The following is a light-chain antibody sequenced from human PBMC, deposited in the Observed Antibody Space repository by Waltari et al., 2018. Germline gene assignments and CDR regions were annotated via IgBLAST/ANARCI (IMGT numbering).Light chain of an antibody. J-gene: IGLJ3*02. CDR2: VNSDGRH. Sequence: QPVLTQPPSASASLGASVKLTCTLSSGHNNNAIAWHQQQPETGPRFLMKVNSDGRHSKGEGIPDRCSGSSSGTEWYLIISSLQSEEEADYYCQTWGTGTWVFGGGTRLTVL. V-gene: IGLV4-69*01. CDR1: SGHNNNA. CDR3: QTWGTGTWV.